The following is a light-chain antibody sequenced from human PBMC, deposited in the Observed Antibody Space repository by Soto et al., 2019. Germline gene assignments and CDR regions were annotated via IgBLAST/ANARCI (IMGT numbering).Light chain of an antibody. J-gene: IGKJ2*01. CDR2: AAI. CDR1: KSISSY. Sequence: DIQMTQSPSSLSASVGARVTITCRASKSISSYLNWYQQKAGKAPKLLIYAAINLQNGVPPRFSGSGSGTDFTLTSSSLQPEDFATYDGQQSYSTSYTFGQGTKLDIK. V-gene: IGKV1-39*01. CDR3: QQSYSTSYT.